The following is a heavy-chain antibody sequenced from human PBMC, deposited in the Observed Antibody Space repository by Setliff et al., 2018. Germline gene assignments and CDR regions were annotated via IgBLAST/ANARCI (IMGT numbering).Heavy chain of an antibody. CDR3: ARGLEGEDYFYYMDV. Sequence: PSETLSLTCSVSGGSISSGSDYWTWIRQPAGKGLEYIGHIYTSGSTSYNPSLKSRVTISLDTSKNQFSLNLSSVTAADTAVYYCARGLEGEDYFYYMDVWGKGNTVTVSS. V-gene: IGHV4-61*09. CDR2: IYTSGST. D-gene: IGHD2-21*01. CDR1: GGSISSGSDY. J-gene: IGHJ6*03.